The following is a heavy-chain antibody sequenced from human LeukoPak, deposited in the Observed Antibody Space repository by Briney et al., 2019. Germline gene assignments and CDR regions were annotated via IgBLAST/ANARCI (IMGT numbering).Heavy chain of an antibody. J-gene: IGHJ3*02. CDR2: INPNSGGT. CDR3: ARDWGYCSSTSCWYAFDI. V-gene: IGHV1-2*02. Sequence: GASVKVSCKASGYTFTGYYMHWVRQAPGQGLEWMGWINPNSGGTNYAQKFQGRVTMTRDTSISTAYMELSRLRSDDTAVYYCARDWGYCSSTSCWYAFDIWGQGTMVTVSS. D-gene: IGHD2-2*01. CDR1: GYTFTGYY.